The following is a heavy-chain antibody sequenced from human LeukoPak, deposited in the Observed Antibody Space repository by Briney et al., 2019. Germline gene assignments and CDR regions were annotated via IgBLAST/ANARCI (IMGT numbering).Heavy chain of an antibody. CDR3: ARGRGSGSYYEVMGDFDY. CDR1: GFTFSSYE. V-gene: IGHV3-48*03. Sequence: GGSLRLSCAASGFTFSSYEMNWVRQAPGKGRGCVSFISSSGSTIYYADSVKGRFSISRDNAKNSLYLQMNSLRAEDTAVYYWARGRGSGSYYEVMGDFDYWGQGTLVTVSS. J-gene: IGHJ4*02. CDR2: ISSSGSTI. D-gene: IGHD1-26*01.